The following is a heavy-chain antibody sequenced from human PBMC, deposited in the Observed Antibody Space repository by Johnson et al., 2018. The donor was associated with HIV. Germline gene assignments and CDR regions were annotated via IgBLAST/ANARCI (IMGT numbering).Heavy chain of an antibody. CDR1: GFTVSSYA. CDR2: ISYDGSNK. V-gene: IGHV3-30-3*01. CDR3: ARGITWYYYDSSGYYEEHDAFDI. D-gene: IGHD3-22*01. Sequence: QVQLVESGGGLVQPGGSLRLSCAASGFTVSSYAMHWVRQAPGKGLEWVAVISYDGSNKYYADSVKGRFNISRDNSKKTLYLQMNSLRAEDTAVYYCARGITWYYYDSSGYYEEHDAFDIWGQGTMVTVSS. J-gene: IGHJ3*02.